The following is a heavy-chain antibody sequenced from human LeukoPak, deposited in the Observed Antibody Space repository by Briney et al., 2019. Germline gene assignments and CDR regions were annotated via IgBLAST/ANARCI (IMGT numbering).Heavy chain of an antibody. CDR1: GFTFSTFA. CDR2: IFPSGGEI. J-gene: IGHJ4*02. D-gene: IGHD3-9*01. Sequence: PGGSLRLSCEASGFTFSTFAMIWVRQPPGKGLEWVSSIFPSGGEIHYADSVKGRFTISRDNSKNTMYLQRNSLRAEDTAVYYCAKSMDILTGYLWSLDYWGQGTLVTVSS. CDR3: AKSMDILTGYLWSLDY. V-gene: IGHV3-23*01.